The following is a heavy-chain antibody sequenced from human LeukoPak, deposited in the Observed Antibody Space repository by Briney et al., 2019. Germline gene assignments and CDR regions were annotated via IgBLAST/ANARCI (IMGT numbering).Heavy chain of an antibody. CDR1: GGPICSYY. CDR3: ARVGYNWNHFGY. D-gene: IGHD1-20*01. J-gene: IGHJ4*02. Sequence: SETLSLTCTVSGGPICSYYWSWIRQPAGKGLEWIGRFHTSGNTDYNPSLMSRVTMSVDTSKNQFSLKLNSVTAADTAVYYCARVGYNWNHFGYWGQGTLVTVSS. CDR2: FHTSGNT. V-gene: IGHV4-4*07.